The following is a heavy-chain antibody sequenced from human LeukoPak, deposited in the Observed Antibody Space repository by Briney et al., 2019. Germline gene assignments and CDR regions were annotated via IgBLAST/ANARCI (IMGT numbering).Heavy chain of an antibody. CDR1: GYTFTSYD. CDR3: ARIAAGYSDY. J-gene: IGHJ4*02. CDR2: MNPNNGKT. Sequence: ASVKVSCKASGYTFTSYDFNWVRQATGQGLEWMGWMNPNNGKTGYAQKFQGRVTMTRDTSISTAYMELSSLRSEDTAVYYCARIAAGYSDYWGQGTLVTVSP. V-gene: IGHV1-8*01. D-gene: IGHD6-13*01.